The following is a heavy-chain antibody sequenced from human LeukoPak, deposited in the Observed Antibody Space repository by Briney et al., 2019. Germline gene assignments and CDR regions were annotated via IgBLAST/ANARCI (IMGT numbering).Heavy chain of an antibody. D-gene: IGHD3-22*01. Sequence: GASVKVSCKASGGTFSSYAISWVRQAPGQGLEWMGWINPNSGGTNYAQKFQGRVTMTRDTSISTAYMELSRLRADDTAVYYCATAYYYDSSGYYGCDYWGQGTLVTVSS. V-gene: IGHV1-2*02. CDR2: INPNSGGT. CDR1: GGTFSSYA. J-gene: IGHJ4*02. CDR3: ATAYYYDSSGYYGCDY.